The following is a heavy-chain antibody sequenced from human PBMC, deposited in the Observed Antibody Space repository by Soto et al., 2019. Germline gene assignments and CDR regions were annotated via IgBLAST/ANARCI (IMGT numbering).Heavy chain of an antibody. J-gene: IGHJ3*02. D-gene: IGHD3-22*01. Sequence: SEPLSVTCSVAGDSSSGVDYYWTWIRQHPEKGLEWIGNIYFRGNTYYSPSLESRLTISVDTSKNQFSLKLTSVTAADTAVYYCAREGGSYDSGGYLIRGAFDIWGQGTTVTVSS. CDR1: GDSSSGVDYY. V-gene: IGHV4-31*03. CDR3: AREGGSYDSGGYLIRGAFDI. CDR2: IYFRGNT.